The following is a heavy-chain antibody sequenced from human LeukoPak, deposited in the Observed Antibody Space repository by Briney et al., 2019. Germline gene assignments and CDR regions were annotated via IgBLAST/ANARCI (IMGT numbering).Heavy chain of an antibody. CDR1: GFTFRSFA. CDR2: IIGSGRTT. D-gene: IGHD2-21*01. V-gene: IGHV3-23*01. Sequence: GGSLRLSCAASGFTFRSFAMSWVRQAPGKGLEWVSGIIGSGRTTFYADSVKGRFTISRDNSKNTLYLQMNSLRAEDTAIYYCAKKEGDTYFSWYMDVWGKGTTVIVSS. CDR3: AKKEGDTYFSWYMDV. J-gene: IGHJ6*03.